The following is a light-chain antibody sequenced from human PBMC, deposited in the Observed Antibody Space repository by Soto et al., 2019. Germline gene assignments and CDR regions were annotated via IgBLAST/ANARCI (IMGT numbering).Light chain of an antibody. V-gene: IGLV2-14*01. CDR1: SSDVGGYNY. CDR2: EVS. Sequence: QSVLTQPASVSGSPGQSITISCTGTSSDVGGYNYVSWYQQHPGKAPKLMIYEVSNRPSEVYNRFSGSKSGNTASLTISGLQAEDEADYYCSSYTSSSIDYVFGTGTKLTVL. J-gene: IGLJ1*01. CDR3: SSYTSSSIDYV.